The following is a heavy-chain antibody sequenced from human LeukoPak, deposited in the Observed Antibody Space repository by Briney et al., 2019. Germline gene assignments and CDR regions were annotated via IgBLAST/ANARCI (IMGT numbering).Heavy chain of an antibody. CDR1: GFTFSSYG. CDR3: AKDYGSGSPYFDY. V-gene: IGHV3-30*18. CDR2: ISYDGSNK. J-gene: IGHJ4*02. D-gene: IGHD3-10*01. Sequence: GGSLRLSCAASGFTFSSYGMHWVRRAPGKGLEGVAVISYDGSNKYYADSVKGRFTISRDNSKNTLYLQMNSLRAEDTAVYYCAKDYGSGSPYFDYWGQGTLVTVSS.